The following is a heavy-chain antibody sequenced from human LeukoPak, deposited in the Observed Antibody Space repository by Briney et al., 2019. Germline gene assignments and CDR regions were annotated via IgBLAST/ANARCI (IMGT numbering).Heavy chain of an antibody. CDR3: ARLSGFGLHFYYHMDV. J-gene: IGHJ6*03. CDR2: IYYSGST. D-gene: IGHD5-12*01. V-gene: IGHV4-39*07. CDR1: GGSISSSSYY. Sequence: SETLSLTCTVSGGSISSSSYYWGWIRQPPGKGLEWIGIIYYSGSTYYNPSLKSRVTISVDTSRNQFSLKLSSVTAADTAVYYCARLSGFGLHFYYHMDVWGKGTTVTVSS.